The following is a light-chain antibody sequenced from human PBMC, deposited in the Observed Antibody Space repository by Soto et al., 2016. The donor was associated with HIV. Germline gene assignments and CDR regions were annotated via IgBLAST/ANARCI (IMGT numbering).Light chain of an antibody. CDR2: KDN. CDR3: QSSDTTITWV. V-gene: IGLV3-25*03. Sequence: SYELTQPPSMSVSPGQTASITCSGDALPKQYAYWYQRKPGQAPIVVIYKDNERPSGIPERFSGSSSGTTATLTISGVQAEDEADYFCQSSDTTITWVFGGGTKLTVL. J-gene: IGLJ3*02. CDR1: ALPKQY.